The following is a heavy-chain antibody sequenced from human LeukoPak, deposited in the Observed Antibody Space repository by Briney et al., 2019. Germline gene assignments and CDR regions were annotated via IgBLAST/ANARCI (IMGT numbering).Heavy chain of an antibody. CDR2: IYSGGST. CDR3: ARSPTYYDILTGPIAYYYYGMDV. J-gene: IGHJ6*02. CDR1: GFTVSGNS. D-gene: IGHD3-9*01. V-gene: IGHV3-66*01. Sequence: PGGSLRLSCAASGFTVSGNSMSWVRQAPGKGLEWVSVIYSGGSTYYADSVKGRFTISRDNSKNTLYLQMNSLRAEDTAVYYCARSPTYYDILTGPIAYYYYGMDVWGQGTTVTVSS.